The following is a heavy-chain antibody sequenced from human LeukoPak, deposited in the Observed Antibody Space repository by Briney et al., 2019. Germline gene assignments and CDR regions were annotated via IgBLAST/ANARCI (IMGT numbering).Heavy chain of an antibody. CDR2: IYYSGNT. J-gene: IGHJ4*02. CDR1: GDSISTSNSY. Sequence: SETLSLTCTVSGDSISTSNSYWGWLRQPPGKGLEWIGSIYYSGNTYYNASLKSRVTISVDTSKNQFSLKLTSVTAADTAVYYCASANDWFHFDYWGQGTLVTVSS. CDR3: ASANDWFHFDY. V-gene: IGHV4-39*01. D-gene: IGHD3-9*01.